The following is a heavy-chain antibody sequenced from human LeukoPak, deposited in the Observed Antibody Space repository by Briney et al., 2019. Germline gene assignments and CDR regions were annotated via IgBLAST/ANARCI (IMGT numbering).Heavy chain of an antibody. V-gene: IGHV4-59*01. D-gene: IGHD2-2*01. CDR2: IYYNGRT. CDR3: ARWYCSRGTCYYLDY. Sequence: SETLSLTCAVSGGSISSYYWSWIRQSPGRGLEYIGHIYYNGRTDYNPSLKSRVTISVDTSRNQFSLKLNSVTAADTAVYFCARWYCSRGTCYYLDYWGQGTLVTVSS. J-gene: IGHJ4*02. CDR1: GGSISSYY.